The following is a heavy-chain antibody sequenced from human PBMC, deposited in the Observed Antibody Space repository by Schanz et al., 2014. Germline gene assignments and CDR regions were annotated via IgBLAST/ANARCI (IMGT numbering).Heavy chain of an antibody. D-gene: IGHD2-8*02. J-gene: IGHJ4*02. CDR3: ARGLVRYFAY. CDR2: INPNSGAT. V-gene: IGHV1-2*06. Sequence: QVQLVQSGSELKKPGASVNISCKASGYTFTGYYMHWVRQAPGQGLEWMGQINPNSGATIYAQNFQGRVTMTRDTSISTAYMELSRLRSDDTAVYYCARGLVRYFAYWGQGTLVTVSS. CDR1: GYTFTGYY.